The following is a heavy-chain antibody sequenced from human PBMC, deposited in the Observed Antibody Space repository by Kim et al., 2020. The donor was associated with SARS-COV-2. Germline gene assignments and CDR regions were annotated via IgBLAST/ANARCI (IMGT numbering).Heavy chain of an antibody. CDR2: IYYSGST. V-gene: IGHV4-39*01. J-gene: IGHJ3*02. Sequence: SETLSLTCTVSGGSISSSSYYWGWIRQPPGKGLEWIGSIYYSGSTYYNPSLKSRVTISVDTSKNQFSLKLSSVTAADTAVYYCARRVSWTGYSSGWYAFDIWGQGTMVTVSS. CDR1: GGSISSSSYY. CDR3: ARRVSWTGYSSGWYAFDI. D-gene: IGHD6-19*01.